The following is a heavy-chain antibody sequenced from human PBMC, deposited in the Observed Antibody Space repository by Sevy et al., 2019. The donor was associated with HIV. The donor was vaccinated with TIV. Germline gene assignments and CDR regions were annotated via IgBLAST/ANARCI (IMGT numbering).Heavy chain of an antibody. V-gene: IGHV4-59*01. CDR2: IYYTGST. J-gene: IGHJ5*02. Sequence: SATLSLTCTVSGGSISAYYWSWIRQPPGKPLEYIGYIYYTGSTNYNPSLKSRVTISVDTSKNQVSLKLNSVTAADTAVYFCARAPPVRSGDDSLNWFDPWGQGTLVTVSS. CDR3: ARAPPVRSGDDSLNWFDP. CDR1: GGSISAYY. D-gene: IGHD5-12*01.